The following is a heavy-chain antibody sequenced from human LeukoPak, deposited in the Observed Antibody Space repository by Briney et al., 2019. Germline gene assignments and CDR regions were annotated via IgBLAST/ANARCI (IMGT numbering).Heavy chain of an antibody. D-gene: IGHD3-10*01. CDR1: GYSFTSYW. CDR3: ARQMDYGSGSYYTYLDY. J-gene: IGHJ4*02. CDR2: IYPGDSDT. Sequence: GESLKISCKGSGYSFTSYWIGWVRQMPGKGLEWMGIIYPGDSDTRYSPSFQGQVTISADKSISTAYLQWSSLKASDTAMCYCARQMDYGSGSYYTYLDYWGRGTLVTVSS. V-gene: IGHV5-51*01.